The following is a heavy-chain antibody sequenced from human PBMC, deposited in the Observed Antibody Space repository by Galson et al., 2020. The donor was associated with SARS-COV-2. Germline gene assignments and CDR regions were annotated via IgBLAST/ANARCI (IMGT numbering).Heavy chain of an antibody. CDR1: GFTISLAW. CDR2: IKSKTDGGTT. J-gene: IGHJ6*02. Sequence: GGSLRLSCAASGFTISLAWLNWVRQAPGKGLEWVGRIKSKTDGGTTDYAAPVKGRFTISRDDSRDTLYLEMNSLTPEDTALYYCATEGSCTNGVCSYYFYGLDVWGQGTTVTVSS. V-gene: IGHV3-15*01. CDR3: ATEGSCTNGVCSYYFYGLDV. D-gene: IGHD2-8*01.